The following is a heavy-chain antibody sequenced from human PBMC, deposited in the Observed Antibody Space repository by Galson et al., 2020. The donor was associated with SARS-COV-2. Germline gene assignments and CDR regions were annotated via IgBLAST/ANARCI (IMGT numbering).Heavy chain of an antibody. J-gene: IGHJ4*01. CDR1: GFRFSTYR. Sequence: GGSLRLSCEASGFRFSTYRMNWVRQAPGKGLEWLGNIYHDDSETYYADSVKGRFTIFRDNAKNSIYLQMNSLRAEDTAVYYCARDPDTSSKIDYWGQGTLVTVSS. V-gene: IGHV3-7*03. CDR3: ARDPDTSSKIDY. D-gene: IGHD2-2*01. CDR2: IYHDDSET.